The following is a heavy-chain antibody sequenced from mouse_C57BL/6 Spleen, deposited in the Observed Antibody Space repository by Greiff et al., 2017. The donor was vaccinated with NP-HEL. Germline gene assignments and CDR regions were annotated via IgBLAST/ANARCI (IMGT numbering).Heavy chain of an antibody. CDR2: ISSGSSTI. D-gene: IGHD4-1*01. Sequence: EVQGVESGGGLVKPGGSLKLSCAASGFTFSDYGMHWVRQAPEKGLEWVAYISSGSSTIYYADTVKGRFTISRDNAKNTLFLQMTSLRSEDTAMYYCARMNWDPYAMDYWGQGTSVTVSS. J-gene: IGHJ4*01. CDR3: ARMNWDPYAMDY. CDR1: GFTFSDYG. V-gene: IGHV5-17*01.